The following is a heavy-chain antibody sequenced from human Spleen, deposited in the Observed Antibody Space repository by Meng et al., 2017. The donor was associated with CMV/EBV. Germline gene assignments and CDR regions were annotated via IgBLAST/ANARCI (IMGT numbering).Heavy chain of an antibody. D-gene: IGHD2-2*01. CDR1: GYTFTSYG. J-gene: IGHJ3*02. V-gene: IGHV1-18*01. CDR3: AREGCSSTSCSYITDAFDI. Sequence: ASVKVSCKASGYTFTSYGICWVRQAPGQGLEWMGWISAYNGNTNYVQNLQGRITMTTDTSTSTAYMELRSLRYDDTAVYYCAREGCSSTSCSYITDAFDIWGQGTMVTVSS. CDR2: ISAYNGNT.